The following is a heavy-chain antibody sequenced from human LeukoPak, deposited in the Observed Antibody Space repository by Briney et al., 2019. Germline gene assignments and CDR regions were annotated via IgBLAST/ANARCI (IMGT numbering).Heavy chain of an antibody. J-gene: IGHJ4*02. CDR2: ISGSGDSM. Sequence: GGSLRLSCAASGFTFTNYAMTWVRQAPGKGLEWVSAISGSGDSMYYADSVKGRFTISRDISENTLYLQMNSLRAEDTAVYYCAKNSGSGFYYSYFDYWGQGTLVTVAS. V-gene: IGHV3-23*01. CDR1: GFTFTNYA. CDR3: AKNSGSGFYYSYFDY. D-gene: IGHD3-22*01.